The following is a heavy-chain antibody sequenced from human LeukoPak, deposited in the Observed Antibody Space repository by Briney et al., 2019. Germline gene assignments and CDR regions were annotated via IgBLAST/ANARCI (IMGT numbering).Heavy chain of an antibody. V-gene: IGHV4-34*01. D-gene: IGHD1-26*01. J-gene: IGHJ4*02. CDR1: GGSISSYY. CDR3: ARDPAVGATTPFDY. Sequence: SETLSLTCTVSGGSISSYYWSWIRQPPGKGLEWIGGINHSGSTNYNPSLKSRVTISVDTSKNQFSLKLSSVTAADTAVYYCARDPAVGATTPFDYWGQGTLVTVSS. CDR2: INHSGST.